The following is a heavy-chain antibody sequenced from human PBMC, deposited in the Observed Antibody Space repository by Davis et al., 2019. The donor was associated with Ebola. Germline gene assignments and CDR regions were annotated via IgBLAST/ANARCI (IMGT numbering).Heavy chain of an antibody. D-gene: IGHD1-26*01. Sequence: PGGSLRLSCAASGFTFSSYEMNWVRQAPGKGLEWISYISSSGSTIYYADSVKGRFTISRDNAKNSLYMQMNSLRAEDTAVYYCAKPPNNIVGAIYYFDYWGQGTLVTVSS. J-gene: IGHJ4*02. CDR3: AKPPNNIVGAIYYFDY. CDR1: GFTFSSYE. V-gene: IGHV3-48*03. CDR2: ISSSGSTI.